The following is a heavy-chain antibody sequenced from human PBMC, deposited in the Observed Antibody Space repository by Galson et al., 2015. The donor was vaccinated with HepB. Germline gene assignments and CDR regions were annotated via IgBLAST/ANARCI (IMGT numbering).Heavy chain of an antibody. CDR3: ARDRSSSGWYFDL. V-gene: IGHV3-53*01. CDR2: IYSGGST. CDR1: GFTVSSNY. D-gene: IGHD6-19*01. Sequence: SLRLSCAASGFTVSSNYMSWVRQAPGKGLEWVSVIYSGGSTYYADSVKGRFTISRDNSKNTLYLQMNSLRAEDTAVYYCARDRSSSGWYFDLWGRGTLVTVSS. J-gene: IGHJ2*01.